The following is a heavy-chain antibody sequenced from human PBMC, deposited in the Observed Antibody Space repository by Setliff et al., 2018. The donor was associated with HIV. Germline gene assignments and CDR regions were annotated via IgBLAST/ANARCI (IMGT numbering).Heavy chain of an antibody. J-gene: IGHJ4*02. V-gene: IGHV4-39*01. Sequence: SETLSLTCAVSGGSIGTTTYYWGWIRQPPGKGLEWIGSIYYNGITYYNPSLKGRFTISVDTSKNQFSLKVTSVTAADTAMYYCARHPPYCSGGSCYRGRGYYFDYWGQGTLVTVSS. CDR1: GGSIGTTTYY. CDR2: IYYNGIT. D-gene: IGHD2-15*01. CDR3: ARHPPYCSGGSCYRGRGYYFDY.